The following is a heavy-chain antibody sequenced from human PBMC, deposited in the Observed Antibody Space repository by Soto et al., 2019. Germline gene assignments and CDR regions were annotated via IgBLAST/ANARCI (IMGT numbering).Heavy chain of an antibody. CDR2: ISGSGRTI. CDR1: GIVFSDY. J-gene: IGHJ5*02. V-gene: IGHV3-11*01. Sequence: QVQLVESGGGLVKTGGTLRLSCAAYGIVFSDYMSWVRQAPGKGLEWLSYISGSGRTIYSADSVKGRFTISRDNATNSLYLQMNTVRTEDTAVYYCARLPFPWGWFDPWGQGTLVTVSS. D-gene: IGHD3-16*01. CDR3: ARLPFPWGWFDP.